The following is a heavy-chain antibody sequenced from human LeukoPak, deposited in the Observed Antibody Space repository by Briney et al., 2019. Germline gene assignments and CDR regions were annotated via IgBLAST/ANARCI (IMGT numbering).Heavy chain of an antibody. D-gene: IGHD2/OR15-2a*01. CDR1: GFSFSEYW. CDR3: ARRGSTDY. V-gene: IGHV3-7*03. CDR2: IKEDGSEK. J-gene: IGHJ4*02. Sequence: GGSLRLSCAASGFSFSEYWMTWVRQAPGKGLEWVTNIKEDGSEKYYADFVKGRFTISRDNAKNALDLQMNSLRAEDTAVYYCARRGSTDYWGQGTLVADCS.